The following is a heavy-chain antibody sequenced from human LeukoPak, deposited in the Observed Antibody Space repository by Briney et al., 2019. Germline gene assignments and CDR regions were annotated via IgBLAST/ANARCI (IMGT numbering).Heavy chain of an antibody. J-gene: IGHJ3*02. CDR3: AKDLRDSVVPAAIPNDAFDI. Sequence: GGSLRLSCAASGFTFSSYAMSWVRQAPGKGLEGVSAISGSGGSTYYADSVKGRFTISRDNSKNTLYLQMNSLRAEDTAVYYCAKDLRDSVVPAAIPNDAFDIWGQGTMVTVSS. CDR2: ISGSGGST. CDR1: GFTFSSYA. V-gene: IGHV3-23*01. D-gene: IGHD2-2*02.